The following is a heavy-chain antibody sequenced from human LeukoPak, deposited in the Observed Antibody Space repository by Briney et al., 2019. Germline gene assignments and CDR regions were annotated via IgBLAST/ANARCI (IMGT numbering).Heavy chain of an antibody. D-gene: IGHD2-2*01. CDR2: IIPIFGTA. CDR1: GGTFSSYA. V-gene: IGHV1-69*06. J-gene: IGHJ6*02. CDR3: AREPDIVVVPAAIPPITYYYYGMDV. Sequence: SVKVSCKASGGTFSSYAISWVRQAPGQGLEWMGGIIPIFGTANYAQKFQGRVTITADKSTSTAYMELSSLRSEDTAVYYCAREPDIVVVPAAIPPITYYYYGMDVWGQGTTVTVSS.